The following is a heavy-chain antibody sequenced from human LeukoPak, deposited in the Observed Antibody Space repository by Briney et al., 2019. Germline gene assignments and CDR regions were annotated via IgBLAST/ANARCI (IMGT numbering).Heavy chain of an antibody. CDR1: GGSISSSSYY. D-gene: IGHD4-11*01. CDR2: IYYSGST. V-gene: IGHV4-39*01. CDR3: ASINPTIDYSLDY. Sequence: SETLSLTCTVSGGSISSSSYYWGWIRQPPGKGLECIGSIYYSGSTYYNPSLKSRVTISVDTSKNQFSLKLSSVTAADTAVYYCASINPTIDYSLDYWGQGTLVTVSS. J-gene: IGHJ4*02.